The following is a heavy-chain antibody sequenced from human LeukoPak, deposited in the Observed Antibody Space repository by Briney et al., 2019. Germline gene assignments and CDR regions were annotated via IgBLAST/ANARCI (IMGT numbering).Heavy chain of an antibody. J-gene: IGHJ5*02. V-gene: IGHV4-59*08. Sequence: SETLSLTCTVSGGSISSYYWSWIRQPPGKGLEWIGYFYYSGSTNYNPSLKSRSTMSLDTSKNQFSLHLSPVTAADTAVYYCARASNPWLQLTWGQGTLVTVSS. CDR2: FYYSGST. D-gene: IGHD5-24*01. CDR1: GGSISSYY. CDR3: ARASNPWLQLT.